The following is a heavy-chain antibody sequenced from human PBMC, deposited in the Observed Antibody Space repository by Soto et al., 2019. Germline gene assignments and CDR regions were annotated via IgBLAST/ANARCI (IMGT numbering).Heavy chain of an antibody. Sequence: PSETLSLTCTVSGGSISSGGYYWSWIRQHPGKGLEWIGYIYYSGSTYYNPSLKSRVTISVDTSKNQFSLKLSSVTAADTAVYYCARDNPDTRPLPDYWGQGTLVTVSS. CDR1: GGSISSGGYY. D-gene: IGHD6-6*01. J-gene: IGHJ4*02. V-gene: IGHV4-31*03. CDR3: ARDNPDTRPLPDY. CDR2: IYYSGST.